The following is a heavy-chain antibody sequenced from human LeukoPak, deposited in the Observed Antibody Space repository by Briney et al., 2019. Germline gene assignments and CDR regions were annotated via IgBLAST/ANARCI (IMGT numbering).Heavy chain of an antibody. CDR3: ASAPLDYCGGDCSYYYYGMDV. CDR1: GGSINSDDYY. CDR2: IYYSGTT. J-gene: IGHJ6*02. D-gene: IGHD2-21*02. Sequence: NPSETLSLTCTVSGGSINSDDYYWSWIRQPPGKGLEWIGYIYYSGTTYYNPSLKSRVTTSVDRSKNQFSLKLSSVTAADTAVYYCASAPLDYCGGDCSYYYYGMDVWGQGTTVTVSS. V-gene: IGHV4-30-2*01.